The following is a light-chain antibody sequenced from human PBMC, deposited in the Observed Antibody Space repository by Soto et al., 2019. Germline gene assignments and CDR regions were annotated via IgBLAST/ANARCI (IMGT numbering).Light chain of an antibody. CDR2: WAS. CDR3: QQYHSDPLT. Sequence: DIVVTQSPDSLAVSLGERATIKCKSSQSFLSNGQNYLAWFQQKPGQPPELLIYWASTRESGVPDRFSGSGSGTDFTLTISDLQAEDLELYYCQQYHSDPLTFGQGTRLEIK. V-gene: IGKV4-1*01. J-gene: IGKJ5*01. CDR1: QSFLSNGQNY.